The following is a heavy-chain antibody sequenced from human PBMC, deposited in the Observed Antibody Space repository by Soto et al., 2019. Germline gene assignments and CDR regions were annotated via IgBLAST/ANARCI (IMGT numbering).Heavy chain of an antibody. CDR2: INHSGST. CDR1: GGSFSGYY. V-gene: IGHV4-34*01. D-gene: IGHD3-10*01. Sequence: KASETLSLTCAVYGGSFSGYYWSWIRQPPGKGLEWIGEINHSGSTNYNPSLKSRVTISVDTSKNQFSLKLSSVTAADTAVYYCARYYYGSGSYYWFDPWGQGTLVTVS. J-gene: IGHJ5*02. CDR3: ARYYYGSGSYYWFDP.